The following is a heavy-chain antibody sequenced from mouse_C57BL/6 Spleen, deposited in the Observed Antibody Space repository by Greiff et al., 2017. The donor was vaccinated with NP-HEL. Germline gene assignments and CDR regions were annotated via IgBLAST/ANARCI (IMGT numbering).Heavy chain of an antibody. D-gene: IGHD2-5*01. J-gene: IGHJ2*01. CDR2: IYPGSGST. CDR1: GYTFTSYW. CDR3: ARASYYSNYFDY. Sequence: QVQLQQPGAELVKPGASVKMSCKASGYTFTSYWITWVKQRPGQGLEWIGDIYPGSGSTNYNEKFKSKATLTVDTSSSTAYMQLSSLTSEDSAVYYCARASYYSNYFDYWGKGTTLTVSS. V-gene: IGHV1-55*01.